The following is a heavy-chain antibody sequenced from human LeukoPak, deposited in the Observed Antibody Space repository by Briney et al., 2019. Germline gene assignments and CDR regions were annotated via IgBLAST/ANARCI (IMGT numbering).Heavy chain of an antibody. D-gene: IGHD1-14*01. CDR2: LYSDGNT. CDR3: ARGVEPLAANTLAY. Sequence: GGSLRLSCAASGFTVITNDMTWVRRAPGKGLEWCSVLYSDGNTKYADSVQGRFTISRDNSKNTLYLEMNSLSPDDTAVYYCARGVEPLAANTLAYWGQGTLVTVSS. J-gene: IGHJ4*02. CDR1: GFTVITND. V-gene: IGHV3-53*01.